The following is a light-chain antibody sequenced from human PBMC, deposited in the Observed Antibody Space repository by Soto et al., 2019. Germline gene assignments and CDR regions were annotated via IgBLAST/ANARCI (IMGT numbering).Light chain of an antibody. V-gene: IGKV3-20*01. Sequence: ENVLTQSPGTLSLSPGERATLSCRASQSVTSNFLAWYQQKPGQAPRLLIYGASTRAAGVPDRFSGSGSGTDFTLTITRLEPEDFAVYYCQQYCRLPLLYSFGQGTKLGVK. CDR2: GAS. CDR3: QQYCRLPLLYS. CDR1: QSVTSNF. J-gene: IGKJ2*01.